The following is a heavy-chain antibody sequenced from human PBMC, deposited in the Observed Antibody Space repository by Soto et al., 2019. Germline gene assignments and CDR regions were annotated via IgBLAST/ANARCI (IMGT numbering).Heavy chain of an antibody. CDR1: GYTFTSYY. CDR2: INPSGGST. V-gene: IGHV1-46*01. J-gene: IGHJ4*02. CDR3: ARTERGTMIVVVTPFDY. Sequence: QVQLVQSGAEVKKPGASVKVSCKASGYTFTSYYMHWVRQAPGQGLEWMGIINPSGGSTSYAQKFQGRVTMTRDTSTSTVYMELSSLRSEDTAVYYCARTERGTMIVVVTPFDYWGQGTLVTVSS. D-gene: IGHD3-22*01.